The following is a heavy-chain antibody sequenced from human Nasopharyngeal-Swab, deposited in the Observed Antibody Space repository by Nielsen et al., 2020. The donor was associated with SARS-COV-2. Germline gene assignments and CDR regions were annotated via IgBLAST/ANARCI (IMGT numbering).Heavy chain of an antibody. CDR2: IYTSGST. CDR1: GGSISSGSYY. D-gene: IGHD6-6*01. J-gene: IGHJ6*02. CDR3: ARDEEYSSSVKFHYYYGMDV. V-gene: IGHV4-61*02. Sequence: SETLSLTCTVSGGSISSGSYYWSWIRQPAGKGLEWIGRIYTSGSTNYNPPLKSRVTISVDTSKNQFSLKLSSVTAADTAVYYCARDEEYSSSVKFHYYYGMDVWGQGTTVTVSS.